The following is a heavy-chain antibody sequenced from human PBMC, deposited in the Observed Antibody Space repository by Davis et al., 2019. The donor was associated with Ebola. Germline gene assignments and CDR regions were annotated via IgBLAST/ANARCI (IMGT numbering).Heavy chain of an antibody. CDR2: IYYSGST. J-gene: IGHJ3*02. CDR3: ARDVTSGHRNDAFDI. Sequence: PSETLSLTCTVSGGSISSGDYYWSWIRQHPGKGLEWIGYIYYSGSTYYNPSLKSRVTISVDTSKNQFSLKLSSVTAADTAVYYCARDVTSGHRNDAFDIWGQGTMVTVSS. V-gene: IGHV4-31*03. CDR1: GGSISSGDYY. D-gene: IGHD1-14*01.